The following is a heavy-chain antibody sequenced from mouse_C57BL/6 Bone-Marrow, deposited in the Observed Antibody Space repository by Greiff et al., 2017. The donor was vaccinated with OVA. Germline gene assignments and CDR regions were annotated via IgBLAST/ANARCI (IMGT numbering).Heavy chain of an antibody. V-gene: IGHV1-82*01. J-gene: IGHJ1*03. CDR3: AREAGYDWYFDV. CDR2: IYPGDGDT. CDR1: GYAFSSSW. D-gene: IGHD2-2*01. Sequence: VQLVESGPELVKPGASVKISCKASGYAFSSSWMNWVKQRPGKGLEWIGRIYPGDGDTNYNGKLKGKATLTADKSASTAYMQLSSLTSEDSAVYFCAREAGYDWYFDVWGTGTTVTVSS.